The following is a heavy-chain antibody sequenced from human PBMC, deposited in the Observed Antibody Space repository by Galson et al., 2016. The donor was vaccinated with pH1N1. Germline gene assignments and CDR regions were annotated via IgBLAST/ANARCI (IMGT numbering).Heavy chain of an antibody. CDR2: IHFSGCT. D-gene: IGHD3-10*01. CDR1: GGSISSDFYY. V-gene: IGHV4-31*01. J-gene: IGHJ5*02. Sequence: TLSLTCTVSGGSISSDFYYWHRIRQHPGKGLEWIGYIHFSGCTHYNPSLKIHVTMSVDTPKNQFSLKLRAVTAEDTAIYFCQREHHYYGSGSYEWGFDTWGQGTLVTVSS. CDR3: QREHHYYGSGSYEWGFDT.